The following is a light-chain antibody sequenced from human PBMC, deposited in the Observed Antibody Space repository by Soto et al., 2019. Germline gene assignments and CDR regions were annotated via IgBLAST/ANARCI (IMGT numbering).Light chain of an antibody. CDR3: QQRSDWPST. CDR2: DSS. Sequence: EIVLTQSPATLSLSPGERATLSCRASQSVGTYFAWYQQKPGQAPRLLIYDSSNRATGIPARFSGSGSGTDFTLTISSLEPEYFAVYYCQQRSDWPSTFGGGTKVDIK. V-gene: IGKV3-11*01. CDR1: QSVGTY. J-gene: IGKJ4*01.